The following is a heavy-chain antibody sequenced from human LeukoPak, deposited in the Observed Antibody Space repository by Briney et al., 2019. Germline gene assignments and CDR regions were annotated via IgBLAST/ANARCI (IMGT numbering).Heavy chain of an antibody. CDR2: IYTSGST. D-gene: IGHD2-15*01. V-gene: IGHV4-4*07. J-gene: IGHJ4*02. CDR3: ARGGCSGGSCPYPYYFDY. Sequence: SETLSLTCTVSGGSISSYYWSWIRQPAGQGLKWIGHIYTSGSTNYNPSLKSRVTISVDTSKNQFSLKLSSVTAADTAVYYCARGGCSGGSCPYPYYFDYWGQGTLVTVSS. CDR1: GGSISSYY.